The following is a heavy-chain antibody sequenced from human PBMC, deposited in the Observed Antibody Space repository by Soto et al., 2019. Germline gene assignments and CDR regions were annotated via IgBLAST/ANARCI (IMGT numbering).Heavy chain of an antibody. D-gene: IGHD6-13*01. V-gene: IGHV3-48*02. Sequence: GGSLRLSCAASGFTFSSYSMNWVRQAPGKGLEWVSYISSSSSTIYYADSVKGRFTISRDNAKNSLYLQMNSLRDEDTAVYYCAREGRRVAAAGPYYYYGMDVWGQGTTVTVSS. CDR2: ISSSSSTI. CDR1: GFTFSSYS. J-gene: IGHJ6*02. CDR3: AREGRRVAAAGPYYYYGMDV.